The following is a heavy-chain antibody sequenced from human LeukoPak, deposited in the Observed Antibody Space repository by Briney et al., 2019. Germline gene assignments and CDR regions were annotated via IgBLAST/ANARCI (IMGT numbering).Heavy chain of an antibody. V-gene: IGHV4-39*01. D-gene: IGHD6-13*01. Sequence: PSETLSLTCTVSGGSISSSSYYWGWIRQPPGKGLEWIGSIYYSGSTYYNPSLKSRVTISVDTSKNQFSLKLSSVTAADTAVYYCARHGQELTAAGTFRYPRLEAGSNWFDPWGQGTLVTVSS. J-gene: IGHJ5*02. CDR1: GGSISSSSYY. CDR2: IYYSGST. CDR3: ARHGQELTAAGTFRYPRLEAGSNWFDP.